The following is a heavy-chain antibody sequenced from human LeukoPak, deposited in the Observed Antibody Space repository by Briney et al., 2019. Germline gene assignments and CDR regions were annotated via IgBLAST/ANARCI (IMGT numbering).Heavy chain of an antibody. V-gene: IGHV3-53*04. D-gene: IGHD3-10*01. J-gene: IGHJ5*02. Sequence: GGSLRLSCAASGFTVSSNYMSCVRQAPGTGLVWVSIIYSGGNTYYADSVKGRFTISRHNSENTLYLQMNSLRAEDTAVYFCARVREINWFDPWGQGTLVTVSS. CDR2: IYSGGNT. CDR1: GFTVSSNY. CDR3: ARVREINWFDP.